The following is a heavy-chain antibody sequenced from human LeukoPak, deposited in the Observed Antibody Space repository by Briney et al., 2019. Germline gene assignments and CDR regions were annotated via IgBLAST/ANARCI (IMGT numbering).Heavy chain of an antibody. CDR1: GFTFSSYW. CDR3: AKHPRYISGSYYGGWYFDL. CDR2: IKQDGSEK. D-gene: IGHD1-26*01. V-gene: IGHV3-7*03. J-gene: IGHJ2*01. Sequence: GGSLRLSCAASGFTFSSYWMTWVRQAPGKGLEWVANIKQDGSEKYYADSVKGRFTISRDNSKNTLYLQMNSPRAEDTAVYYCAKHPRYISGSYYGGWYFDLWGRGTLVTVSS.